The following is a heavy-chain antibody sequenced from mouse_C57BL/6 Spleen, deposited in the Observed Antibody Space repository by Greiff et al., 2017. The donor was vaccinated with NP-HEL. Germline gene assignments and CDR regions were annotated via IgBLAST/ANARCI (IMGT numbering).Heavy chain of an antibody. CDR1: GYTFTSYG. Sequence: QVQLKESGAELARPGASVKLSCKASGYTFTSYGISWVKQRTGQGLEWIGEIYPRSGNTYYNEKFKGKATLTADKSSSTAYMELRSLTSEDSAVYFCAREGYGYDRPFDYWGQGTTLTVSS. J-gene: IGHJ2*01. CDR3: AREGYGYDRPFDY. CDR2: IYPRSGNT. D-gene: IGHD2-2*01. V-gene: IGHV1-81*01.